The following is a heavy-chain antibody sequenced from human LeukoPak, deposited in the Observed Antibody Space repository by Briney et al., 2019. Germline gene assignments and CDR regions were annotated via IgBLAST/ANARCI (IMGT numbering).Heavy chain of an antibody. CDR3: TRDLSVNAFDI. J-gene: IGHJ3*02. CDR1: GGSISSYY. CDR2: MHGSGSP. Sequence: SETLSLTCTVSGGSISSYYWSWIRQPPGKGLEWIAYMHGSGSPNYNPSLASRLTLSVDATENLLSLKLTSVTAADTAVYFCTRDLSVNAFDIWGQGTLVTVSS. V-gene: IGHV4-59*01. D-gene: IGHD2/OR15-2a*01.